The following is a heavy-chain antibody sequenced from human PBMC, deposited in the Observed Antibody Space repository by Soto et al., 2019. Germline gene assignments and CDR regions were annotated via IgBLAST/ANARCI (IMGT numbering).Heavy chain of an antibody. D-gene: IGHD2-15*01. CDR2: INPNSGDT. Sequence: GASGKVSCKASVFSVDTTYCIHWVRRAPGQGLEWMGSINPNSGDTNYAQNFQGRVTMTRDTSISTAYMEVSSLTSDDTAVYYCGRPRSGPSPDVGHWGHGTVVTVSS. J-gene: IGHJ4*01. CDR3: GRPRSGPSPDVGH. CDR1: VFSVDTTYC. V-gene: IGHV1-2*02.